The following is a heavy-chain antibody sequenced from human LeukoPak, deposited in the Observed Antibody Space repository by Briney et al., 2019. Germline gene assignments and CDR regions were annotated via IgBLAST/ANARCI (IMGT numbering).Heavy chain of an antibody. CDR1: GGSISSGDYY. CDR3: ARGIGVVVAATAPFDY. V-gene: IGHV4-30-4*01. J-gene: IGHJ4*02. D-gene: IGHD2-15*01. Sequence: NPSQTLSLTCTVSGGSISSGDYYWSWIRQPPGKGLEWIGYIYYSGSTYYNPSLKSRVTISVDTSKNQLSLKLSSVTAADTAVYYCARGIGVVVAATAPFDYWGQGTLVTVSS. CDR2: IYYSGST.